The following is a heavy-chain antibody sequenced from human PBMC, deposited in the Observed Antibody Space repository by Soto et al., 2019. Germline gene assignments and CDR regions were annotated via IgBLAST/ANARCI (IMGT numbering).Heavy chain of an antibody. D-gene: IGHD2-15*01. CDR2: IGTAGDT. CDR1: GFTFSSYD. Sequence: EVQLVESGGCLVQPGGSLRLSCAASGFTFSSYDMHWVRQATGKGLEWVSAIGTAGDTYYPGSVKGRFTISRENAKNSLYLQRSSLRAGDTAVYYCAREAVVAAGGYYYYSDMDVSGKGTTVTVSS. V-gene: IGHV3-13*01. CDR3: AREAVVAAGGYYYYSDMDV. J-gene: IGHJ6*03.